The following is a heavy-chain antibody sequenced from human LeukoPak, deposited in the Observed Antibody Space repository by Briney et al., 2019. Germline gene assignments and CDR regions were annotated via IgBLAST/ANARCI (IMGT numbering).Heavy chain of an antibody. V-gene: IGHV4-61*02. CDR2: IYTSGST. J-gene: IGHJ3*02. CDR1: GGSISSGSYY. Sequence: PSETLSLTCTVSGGSISSGSYYWSWIRQPAGKGLEWIGRIYTSGSTNYNPSLKSRVTISVDTSKNQFSLKLSSVTAADTAVYYCARAQTLGYCSGGSCLRAFDIWGQGTMVTVSS. D-gene: IGHD2-15*01. CDR3: ARAQTLGYCSGGSCLRAFDI.